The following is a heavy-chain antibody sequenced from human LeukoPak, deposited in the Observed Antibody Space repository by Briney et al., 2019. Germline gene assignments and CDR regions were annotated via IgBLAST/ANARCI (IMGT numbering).Heavy chain of an antibody. V-gene: IGHV4-39*02. Sequence: PSETLSLTCTVSGGSISISSSYWAWIRQPPGKGPEWIGSIYDSGLTYANPSLKSRVSTSVDPSNNHFSLKVSSVTAADTAVYYCASGTFDDYGDYDRGDYFDHWGQGTLVTVSS. D-gene: IGHD4-17*01. CDR3: ASGTFDDYGDYDRGDYFDH. J-gene: IGHJ4*02. CDR2: IYDSGLT. CDR1: GGSISISSSY.